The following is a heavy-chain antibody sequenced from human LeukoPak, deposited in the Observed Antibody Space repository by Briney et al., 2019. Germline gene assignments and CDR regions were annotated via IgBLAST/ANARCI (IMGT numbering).Heavy chain of an antibody. CDR3: ARGQARENYGDYYFDY. CDR2: INHSGST. D-gene: IGHD4-17*01. CDR1: GGSFSGYY. Sequence: SETLSLTCAVYGGSFSGYYWSWIRQPPGKGLEWIGEINHSGSTNYNPSLKSRVTISVDTSKNQFSLKLSSVTAADTAVYHCARGQARENYGDYYFDYWGQGTLVTVSS. V-gene: IGHV4-34*01. J-gene: IGHJ4*02.